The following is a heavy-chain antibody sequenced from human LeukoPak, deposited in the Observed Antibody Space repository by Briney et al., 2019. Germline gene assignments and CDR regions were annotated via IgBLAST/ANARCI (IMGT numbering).Heavy chain of an antibody. D-gene: IGHD3-22*01. CDR2: IIPIVGIA. V-gene: IGHV1-69*04. J-gene: IGHJ4*02. CDR3: ARARSYYYDSSGYYPAFDY. CDR1: GGTFSSYA. Sequence: ASVKVSCKASGGTFSSYAISWVRQAPGQGLEWMGRIIPIVGIANYAQKFQGRVTITADKSTSTAHMELSSLRPEDTAVYYCARARSYYYDSSGYYPAFDYWGQGTLVTVSS.